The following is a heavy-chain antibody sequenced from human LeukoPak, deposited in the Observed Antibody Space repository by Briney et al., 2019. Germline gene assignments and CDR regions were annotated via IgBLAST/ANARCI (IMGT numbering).Heavy chain of an antibody. CDR3: ARGTMVRELFPYYYYYYYMDV. CDR2: INHSGST. D-gene: IGHD3-10*01. V-gene: IGHV4-34*01. Sequence: SETLSLTCAVYGGSFSGYYWSWIRQPPGKGLEWIGEINHSGSTNYNPSLKSRVTISVDTSKNQFSLKLSSVTAADTAVYYCARGTMVRELFPYYYYYYYMDVWGKGTTVTISS. J-gene: IGHJ6*03. CDR1: GGSFSGYY.